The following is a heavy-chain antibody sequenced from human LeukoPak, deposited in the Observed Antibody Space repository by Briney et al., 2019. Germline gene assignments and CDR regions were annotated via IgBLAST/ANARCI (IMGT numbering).Heavy chain of an antibody. CDR1: GFTFSRYG. V-gene: IGHV3-30*02. J-gene: IGHJ4*02. CDR3: AKEEAGYCSGGNCYSLNY. Sequence: GGSLRLSCAASGFTFSRYGLHWVRQAPGKGLEWVAFIRDDGSTRYYADSVKGRFTVSRDNSKNTLYLQMNSLRAEDTAVYYCAKEEAGYCSGGNCYSLNYWGQGTLVTVSS. D-gene: IGHD2-15*01. CDR2: IRDDGSTR.